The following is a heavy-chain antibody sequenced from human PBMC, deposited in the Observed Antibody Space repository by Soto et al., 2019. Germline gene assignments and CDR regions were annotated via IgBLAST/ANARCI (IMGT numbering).Heavy chain of an antibody. CDR3: ARTIIAAAGTGSLDY. CDR1: GVTFSSYA. Sequence: QVQLVQSGAEVKKPASSVNVSCKASGVTFSSYAISWVRQAPGQGLEWMGGIIPIFGTANYAQKFQGRVTITADESTSTAYMELSSLRSDDTAVYYCARTIIAAAGTGSLDYWGQGPLVTVSS. J-gene: IGHJ4*02. CDR2: IIPIFGTA. V-gene: IGHV1-69*01. D-gene: IGHD6-13*01.